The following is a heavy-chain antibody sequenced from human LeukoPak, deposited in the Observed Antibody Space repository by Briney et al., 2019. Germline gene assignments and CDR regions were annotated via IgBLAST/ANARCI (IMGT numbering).Heavy chain of an antibody. CDR1: GFTFSSYW. J-gene: IGHJ3*02. Sequence: GGSLRLSCAASGFTFSSYWMHWVRQAPGKGLVWVSRIQTDGSSTNYADSVKGRFTISRDNSKNTLYLQMNSLRAEDTAVYYCARVLIGAFDIWGQGTMVTVSS. CDR2: IQTDGSST. V-gene: IGHV3-74*01. D-gene: IGHD2/OR15-2a*01. CDR3: ARVLIGAFDI.